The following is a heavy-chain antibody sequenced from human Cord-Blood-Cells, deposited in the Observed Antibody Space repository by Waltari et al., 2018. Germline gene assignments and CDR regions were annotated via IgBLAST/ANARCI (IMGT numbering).Heavy chain of an antibody. Sequence: QVQLVQSGAEVKKPGASVKVSCKASGYTFTGYYMHWVRQAPGQGLEWMGWINPNSGGTNYAQKFQGRVTMTRDTSISTAYMELGRLRSDDPAVYYFARGGSSIAAAAPDAFDIWAKGQWSPSLQ. CDR2: INPNSGGT. D-gene: IGHD6-13*01. CDR1: GYTFTGYY. CDR3: ARGGSSIAAAAPDAFDI. J-gene: IGHJ3*02. V-gene: IGHV1-2*02.